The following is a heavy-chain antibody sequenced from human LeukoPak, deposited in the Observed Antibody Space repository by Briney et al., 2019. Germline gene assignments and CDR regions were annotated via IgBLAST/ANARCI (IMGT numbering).Heavy chain of an antibody. CDR1: GGSFSGYY. V-gene: IGHV4-34*01. J-gene: IGHJ5*02. CDR3: ARDTPDIVLMVYKNWFDP. Sequence: PSETLSLTCAVYGGSFSGYYWSWIRQPPGKGLEWIGEINHSGSTNYNPSLKSRVTISVDTSKNQFSLKLSSVTAADTAVYYCARDTPDIVLMVYKNWFDPWGQGTLVTVSS. CDR2: INHSGST. D-gene: IGHD2-8*01.